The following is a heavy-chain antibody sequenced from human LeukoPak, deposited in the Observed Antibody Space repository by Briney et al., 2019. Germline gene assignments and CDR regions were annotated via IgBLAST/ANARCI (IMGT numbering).Heavy chain of an antibody. CDR2: FHPEDGET. V-gene: IGHV1-24*01. D-gene: IGHD3-10*01. CDR1: GYTLTELS. J-gene: IGHJ6*02. Sequence: ASVKVSCKVSGYTLTELSMHWVRQAPGKGLEWMGGFHPEDGETIYAQKFQGRVTMTEDTSTDTAYMELSSLRSEDTAVYYCATGDRITMVRDPYGMDVWGQGTTVTVSS. CDR3: ATGDRITMVRDPYGMDV.